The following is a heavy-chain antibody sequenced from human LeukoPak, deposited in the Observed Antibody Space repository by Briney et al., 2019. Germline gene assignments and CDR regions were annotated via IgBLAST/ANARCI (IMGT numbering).Heavy chain of an antibody. CDR3: ARDLPLLYSSSWYTFYYYGMDV. J-gene: IGHJ6*02. CDR2: INHSGST. D-gene: IGHD6-13*01. Sequence: SETLSLTCAVYGGSFSGYYWSWIRQPPGKGLEWIGEINHSGSTNYNPSLKSRVTISVDTSKNQFSLKLSSVTAADTAVYYCARDLPLLYSSSWYTFYYYGMDVWGLGTTVTVSS. V-gene: IGHV4-34*01. CDR1: GGSFSGYY.